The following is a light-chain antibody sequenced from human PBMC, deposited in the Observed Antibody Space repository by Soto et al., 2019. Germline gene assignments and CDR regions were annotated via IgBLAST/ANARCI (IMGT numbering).Light chain of an antibody. CDR3: SSYTSSSVYV. J-gene: IGLJ1*01. CDR2: DVS. V-gene: IGLV2-14*01. Sequence: QSALTQPASVSGSPGQSITISCTGTSSDVGDYNYVSWYQQYPGKAPKLMIYDVSNRPSGVSNRFSGSKSGNTASLTISGLRAEDEADYYCSSYTSSSVYVFGTGTKLTVL. CDR1: SSDVGDYNY.